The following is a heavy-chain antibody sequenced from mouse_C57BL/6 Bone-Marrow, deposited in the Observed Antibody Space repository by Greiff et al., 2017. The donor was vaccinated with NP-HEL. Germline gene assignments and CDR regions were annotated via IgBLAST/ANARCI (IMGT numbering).Heavy chain of an antibody. J-gene: IGHJ1*03. CDR3: ARGYGNYTLYWYFDV. CDR1: GYTFTSYW. Sequence: QLQQPGAELVKPGASVKLSCKASGYTFTSYWMQWVKQRPGQGLEWIGEIDPSDSYTNYNQKFKGKATLTVDTSSSTAYMQLSSLTSEDSAVYYCARGYGNYTLYWYFDVWGTGTTVTVSS. V-gene: IGHV1-50*01. CDR2: IDPSDSYT. D-gene: IGHD2-10*02.